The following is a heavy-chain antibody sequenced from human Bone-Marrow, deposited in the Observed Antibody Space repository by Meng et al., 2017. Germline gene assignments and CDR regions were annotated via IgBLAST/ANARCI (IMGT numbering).Heavy chain of an antibody. J-gene: IGHJ4*02. Sequence: VQLVESGGGLVQAGGSLRLSCAASGFTFSSYAMSWVRQAPGKGLEWVAVISYDGSNKYYADSVKGRFTISRDNSKNTLYLQMNSLRAEDTAVYYCARGRGYCSGGSCYFDYWGQGTLVTVSS. CDR1: GFTFSSYA. V-gene: IGHV3-30*01. CDR2: ISYDGSNK. CDR3: ARGRGYCSGGSCYFDY. D-gene: IGHD2-15*01.